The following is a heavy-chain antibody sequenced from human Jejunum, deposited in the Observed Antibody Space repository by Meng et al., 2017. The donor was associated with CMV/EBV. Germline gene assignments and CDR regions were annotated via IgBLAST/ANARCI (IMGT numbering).Heavy chain of an antibody. CDR2: INTNAGNR. J-gene: IGHJ4*02. CDR3: ARTGYCAGGRCDKFDY. V-gene: IGHV7-4-1*02. Sequence: GYTFTTQAMDWVREAPGHGLEWVGWINTNAGNRTYAQGFAGRFVFSLDTSVSTTYLQISSLKAEDTAVYYCARTGYCAGGRCDKFDYWGQGTLVTVSS. CDR1: GYTFTTQA. D-gene: IGHD2-15*01.